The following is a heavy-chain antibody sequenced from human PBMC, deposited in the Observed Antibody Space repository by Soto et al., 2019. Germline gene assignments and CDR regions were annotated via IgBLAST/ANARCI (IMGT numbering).Heavy chain of an antibody. D-gene: IGHD3-10*01. CDR1: GYTFTNYA. V-gene: IGHV1-18*01. CDR2: ISDYNGNT. Sequence: QVQLVQSGAEVKKPGASVKVSCKASGYTFTNYAISWVRQAPGQGLEWMGWISDYNGNTNYAQKLQGRVAMTTDTSASPASMEGRSLRSDATAVYYCARAWFGDFVYYLDYWGQGSLVTVSS. J-gene: IGHJ4*02. CDR3: ARAWFGDFVYYLDY.